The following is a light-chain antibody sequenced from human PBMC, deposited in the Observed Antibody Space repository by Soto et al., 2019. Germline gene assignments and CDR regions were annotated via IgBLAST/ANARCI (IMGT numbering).Light chain of an antibody. V-gene: IGLV1-44*01. CDR3: AAWDDSLKGVV. Sequence: QSVLTQAPSASGTPGHRVTISCSGSSSNIGSNTVNWYQQIPGTAPKLLIQSNNQLPSGVPGRFSGSKSGTSASLAISGLQSDDEADYYCAAWDDSLKGVVFGGGTKLTVL. CDR2: SNN. CDR1: SSNIGSNT. J-gene: IGLJ2*01.